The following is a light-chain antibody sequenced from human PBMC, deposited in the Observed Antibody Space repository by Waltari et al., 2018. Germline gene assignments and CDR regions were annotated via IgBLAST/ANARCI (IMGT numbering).Light chain of an antibody. J-gene: IGKJ2*01. CDR1: QGVNYY. CDR3: QQSYDIPYT. CDR2: GAS. Sequence: DIQVTQSPSSLSASVGDRVTITCRTSQGVNYYLNWYQAKPGQAPKLVSYGASRLLSGVPSRFSGSESETDFSLTISSLQPEDFATYYCQQSYDIPYTFGQGTELEIK. V-gene: IGKV1-39*01.